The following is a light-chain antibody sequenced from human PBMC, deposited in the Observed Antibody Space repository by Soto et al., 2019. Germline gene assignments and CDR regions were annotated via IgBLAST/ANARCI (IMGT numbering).Light chain of an antibody. J-gene: IGKJ1*01. V-gene: IGKV3-20*01. CDR2: GAS. CDR3: QQYGSSPWT. Sequence: EIVMTQSPATLSVSPGERATLSCRASQSVSSSYLAWYQQKPGQAPRLLFYGASSRATGIPDRFSGSGSGTDFTLTISRLEPEDFAVYYCQQYGSSPWTFGQGTKVDIK. CDR1: QSVSSSY.